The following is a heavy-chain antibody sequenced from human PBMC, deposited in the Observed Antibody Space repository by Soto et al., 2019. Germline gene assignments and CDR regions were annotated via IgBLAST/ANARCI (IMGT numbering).Heavy chain of an antibody. Sequence: QVQLVQSGAEVKKPGSSVKVSCKAAGGAFNNYPITWVRQAPGQGLEWMGGSIPIFGTGNYAQKFQGRVTISVDESTSTAYMELSSLRSEDTAVYYCARGRGYSGDDHYYYFDMDVWGQGTTVTVSS. J-gene: IGHJ6*02. CDR3: ARGRGYSGDDHYYYFDMDV. D-gene: IGHD5-12*01. CDR1: GGAFNNYP. CDR2: SIPIFGTG. V-gene: IGHV1-69*01.